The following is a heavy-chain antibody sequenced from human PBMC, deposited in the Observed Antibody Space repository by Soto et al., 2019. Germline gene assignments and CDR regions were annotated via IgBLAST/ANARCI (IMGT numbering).Heavy chain of an antibody. D-gene: IGHD2-21*02. CDR2: IIPIFGTA. CDR1: GGTFSSYA. J-gene: IGHJ3*02. Sequence: ASVKVSCKASGGTFSSYAISWVRQAPGQGLEWMGGIIPIFGTANYAQKFQGRVTITADESTSTAYMELSSLRSEDTAVYYCARVWAYCGGDCRGISAFDIWGQGTMVTVSS. V-gene: IGHV1-69*13. CDR3: ARVWAYCGGDCRGISAFDI.